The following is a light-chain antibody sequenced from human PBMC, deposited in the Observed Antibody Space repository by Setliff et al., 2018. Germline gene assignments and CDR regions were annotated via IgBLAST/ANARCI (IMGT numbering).Light chain of an antibody. J-gene: IGLJ1*01. CDR2: EVT. V-gene: IGLV2-8*01. CDR3: TFYSGSNNFF. Sequence: QSVLTQPASVSGSPGQSITISCSGTSSDVGSYDLVSWYQQHPGKAPKLIIYEVTKRPSGVPDRFSGSNSGNTASLTVSGLLAEDEADYYCTFYSGSNNFFFGSGTNVTVL. CDR1: SSDVGSYDL.